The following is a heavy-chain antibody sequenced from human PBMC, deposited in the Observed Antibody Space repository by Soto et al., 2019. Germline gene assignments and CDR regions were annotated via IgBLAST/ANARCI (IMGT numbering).Heavy chain of an antibody. CDR3: ATHKRAHSGSYSRVWGAFDI. Sequence: GGSLRLSCAASGFTFSSYEMNWVRQAPGKGLEWVSYISSSGSTIYYADSVKGRFTISRDNAKNSLYLQMNSLRAEDTAVYYCATHKRAHSGSYSRVWGAFDIWGQGTMVTVSS. CDR2: ISSSGSTI. V-gene: IGHV3-48*03. D-gene: IGHD1-26*01. CDR1: GFTFSSYE. J-gene: IGHJ3*02.